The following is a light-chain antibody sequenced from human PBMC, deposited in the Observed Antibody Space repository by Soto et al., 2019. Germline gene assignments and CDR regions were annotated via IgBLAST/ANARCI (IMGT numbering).Light chain of an antibody. Sequence: QSALTQPDSLSGSPGQSITISCTGSSSDIGGFDLVSWYQQHPGKAPKLLLHEVNKRPSGVSNRFSGSKSGNTASLTISGLQADDEAYYYCCSYVGIRNFVFGGGTKVTVL. J-gene: IGLJ2*01. CDR3: CSYVGIRNFV. CDR1: SSDIGGFDL. CDR2: EVN. V-gene: IGLV2-23*02.